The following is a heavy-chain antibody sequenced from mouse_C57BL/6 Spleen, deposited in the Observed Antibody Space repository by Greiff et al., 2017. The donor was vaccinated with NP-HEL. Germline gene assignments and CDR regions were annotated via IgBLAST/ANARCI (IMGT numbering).Heavy chain of an antibody. CDR2: IYPGDGDT. J-gene: IGHJ4*01. CDR3: AREGNYYAMDD. V-gene: IGHV1-80*01. CDR1: GYAFSSYW. Sequence: QVQLQQSGAELVKPGASVKISCKASGYAFSSYWMNWVKQRPGKGLEWIGQIYPGDGDTNYNGKFKGKATLTADKSSSTAYMQLSRLTSEDSAVYFCAREGNYYAMDDWGQGTSVTVSS.